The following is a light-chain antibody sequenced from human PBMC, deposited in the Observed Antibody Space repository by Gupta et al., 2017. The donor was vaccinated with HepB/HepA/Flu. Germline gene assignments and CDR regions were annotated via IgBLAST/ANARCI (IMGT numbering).Light chain of an antibody. CDR1: SSNTGAGYA. V-gene: IGLV1-40*01. CDR2: GNS. Sequence: QSVLTQPPSVSVAPGQSVTISCTGSSSNTGAGYAVHWYQQLPGTAPKHLIYGNSNRPSGVPDRFSGSKSGTSASLAITGLQAEDEADYYCQSYDSSLSGFWVFGGGTKLTVL. CDR3: QSYDSSLSGFWV. J-gene: IGLJ3*02.